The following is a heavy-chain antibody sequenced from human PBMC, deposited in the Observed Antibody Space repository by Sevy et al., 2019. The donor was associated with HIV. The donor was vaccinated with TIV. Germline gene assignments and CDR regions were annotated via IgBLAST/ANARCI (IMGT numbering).Heavy chain of an antibody. V-gene: IGHV3-48*02. CDR2: ISSSSSTI. Sequence: GGSLRLSCAASGFTFSSYSMNWVRQAPGKGLEWVSYISSSSSTIYYADSVKGRFTISRDNAKNSLYLQMNSLRDEDTAVYCCARGGKDIVVVVAATVDYWGQGTLVTVSS. CDR3: ARGGKDIVVVVAATVDY. J-gene: IGHJ4*02. CDR1: GFTFSSYS. D-gene: IGHD2-15*01.